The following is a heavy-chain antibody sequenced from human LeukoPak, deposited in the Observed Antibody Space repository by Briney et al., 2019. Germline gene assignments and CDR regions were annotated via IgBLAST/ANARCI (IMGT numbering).Heavy chain of an antibody. Sequence: ASVKVSCKASGYTFTSYYMHWVRQAPGQGLEWMGIINPSGGSTSYAQKFQGRVTMTRDTSTSTVYMELSSLRSEDTAVYYCARALGVRYFDWGDGFDYWGQGTLVTVSS. CDR1: GYTFTSYY. V-gene: IGHV1-46*01. J-gene: IGHJ4*02. CDR3: ARALGVRYFDWGDGFDY. D-gene: IGHD3-9*01. CDR2: INPSGGST.